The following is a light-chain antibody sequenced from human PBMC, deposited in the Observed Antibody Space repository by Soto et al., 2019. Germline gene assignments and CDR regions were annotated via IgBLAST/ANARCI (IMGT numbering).Light chain of an antibody. CDR2: ETS. CDR3: QDRTDWPPFKYT. J-gene: IGKJ2*01. Sequence: EIVLTQSPASLSLSAGERVTLSCRASQSVDTMVAWYQQQVGRTPRLHIYETSNRATGVPCRLSGSGSGRDFSLTISHLEPEDFAVYFCQDRTDWPPFKYTFGQGTKLEV. V-gene: IGKV3-11*02. CDR1: QSVDTM.